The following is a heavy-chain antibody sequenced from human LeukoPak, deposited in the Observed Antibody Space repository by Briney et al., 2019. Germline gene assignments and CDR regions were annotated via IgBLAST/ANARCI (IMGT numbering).Heavy chain of an antibody. CDR3: AREPGGARGYSYVCGYYYYMDV. V-gene: IGHV4-59*11. J-gene: IGHJ6*03. D-gene: IGHD5-18*01. CDR2: VFYTGST. CDR1: GGSIGRHY. Sequence: SETLSLTCTVSGGSIGRHYWSWIRQPPGKGLEWIGYVFYTGSTNYNPSLKSRVTISVDASRNQFSLKLSSVTAADTAVYYCAREPGGARGYSYVCGYYYYMDVWGKGTTVTVSS.